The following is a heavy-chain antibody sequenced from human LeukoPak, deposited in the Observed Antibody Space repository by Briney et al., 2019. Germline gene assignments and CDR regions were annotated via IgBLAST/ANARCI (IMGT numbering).Heavy chain of an antibody. J-gene: IGHJ6*02. CDR2: IYYSGST. Sequence: PSETLSLTCTVSGGSISSYYWSWIRQPPGKGLEWIGYIYYSGSTNYNPSLKSRVTISEDTSKNQFSLKLSSVTAADTAVYYCAGTAAAGAYYYYYGMDVWGQGTTVTVSS. D-gene: IGHD6-13*01. V-gene: IGHV4-59*01. CDR3: AGTAAAGAYYYYYGMDV. CDR1: GGSISSYY.